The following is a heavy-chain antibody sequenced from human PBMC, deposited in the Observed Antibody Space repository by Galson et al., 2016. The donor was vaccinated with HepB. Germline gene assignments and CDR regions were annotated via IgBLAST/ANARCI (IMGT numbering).Heavy chain of an antibody. CDR2: ISSSSTYI. CDR3: ARDTEDYRMDY. V-gene: IGHV3-21*01. D-gene: IGHD4-11*01. Sequence: SLRLSCAASGFTFSNHGMHWVRQAPGKGLEWVSSISSSSTYIHYEDSVKGRFTISRDNAKNSLYLQMNSLRAEDTAVYYCARDTEDYRMDYWGQGTLVTVSS. CDR1: GFTFSNHG. J-gene: IGHJ4*02.